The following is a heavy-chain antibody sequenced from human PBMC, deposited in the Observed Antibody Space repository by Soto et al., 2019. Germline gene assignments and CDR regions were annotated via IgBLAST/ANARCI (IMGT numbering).Heavy chain of an antibody. CDR2: IYYSGST. Sequence: SETLSLTFTVSGYPITSHCWSWIRQPPGKGLEWIGYIYYSGSTNYNPSLKSRVTISVDTSKNQFSLKLSSVTAADTAVYYCAREWIDYDSSGYYYVGSVRLFDIWGQGTMVTVSS. CDR3: AREWIDYDSSGYYYVGSVRLFDI. V-gene: IGHV4-59*11. D-gene: IGHD3-22*01. J-gene: IGHJ3*02. CDR1: GYPITSHC.